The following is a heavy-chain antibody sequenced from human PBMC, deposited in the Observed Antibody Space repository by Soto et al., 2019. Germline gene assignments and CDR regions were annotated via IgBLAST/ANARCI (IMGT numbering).Heavy chain of an antibody. V-gene: IGHV4-59*01. CDR2: IYYSGST. CDR3: SRWESGSYFDP. J-gene: IGHJ5*02. CDR1: GGSISSYY. Sequence: SETLSLTCTVSGGSISSYYWSWIRQPPGKGLEWIGYIYYSGSTNYNPSLKSRVTISVDTSKNQFSLKLSSVTAADTAVYYCSRWESGSYFDPWGQGTLVTVSS. D-gene: IGHD1-26*01.